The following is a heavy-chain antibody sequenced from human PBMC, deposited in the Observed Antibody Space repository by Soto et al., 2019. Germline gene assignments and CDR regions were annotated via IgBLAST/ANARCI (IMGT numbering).Heavy chain of an antibody. D-gene: IGHD2-2*01. CDR2: ISTYSGDT. CDR3: ARHHGPTTPENWFDP. V-gene: IGHV1-18*01. Sequence: AAVKVCCKASGYTFFTYDISWVRQAPGQGLEWMGWISTYSGDTKYAQKFQGRVTMTTDTSTTTAYLELRSLRSDDTAVYYCARHHGPTTPENWFDPRGQGTLVTASS. J-gene: IGHJ5*02. CDR1: GYTFFTYD.